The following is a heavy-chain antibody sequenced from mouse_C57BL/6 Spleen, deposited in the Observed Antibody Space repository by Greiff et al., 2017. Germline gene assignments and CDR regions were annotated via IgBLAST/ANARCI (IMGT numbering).Heavy chain of an antibody. Sequence: EVHLVESGPGLVKPSQSLSLTCSVTGYSITSGYYWNWIRQFPGNKLEWMGYISYDGSNNYNPSLKNRISITRDTSKNQFFLKLNSVTTEDTATYYCARVTGSYWYFDVWGTGTTVTVSS. J-gene: IGHJ1*03. CDR3: ARVTGSYWYFDV. D-gene: IGHD2-1*01. CDR2: ISYDGSN. CDR1: GYSITSGYY. V-gene: IGHV3-6*01.